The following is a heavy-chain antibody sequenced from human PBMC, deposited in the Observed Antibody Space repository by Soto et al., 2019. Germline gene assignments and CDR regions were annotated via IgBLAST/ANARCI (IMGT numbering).Heavy chain of an antibody. V-gene: IGHV1-69*13. J-gene: IGHJ4*02. Sequence: SVKVSCKSSGDTLSHYGVSWVRQVPGKGLEWMGGTTAILGTRDYAQKFQGRMTITSDESTTTSYMELNSLTSDDTAVYYCEAGDSSDIGDHWGQGTLVTVSS. CDR3: EAGDSSDIGDH. CDR1: GDTLSHYG. D-gene: IGHD5-12*01. CDR2: TTAILGTR.